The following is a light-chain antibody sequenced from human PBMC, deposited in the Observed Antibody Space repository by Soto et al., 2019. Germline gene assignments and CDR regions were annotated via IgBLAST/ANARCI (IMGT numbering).Light chain of an antibody. J-gene: IGKJ1*01. CDR1: QNVTTS. CDR3: QHYNSYSEA. Sequence: GDSVTITCRASQNVTTSMAWYQHKPGRAPKLLIFDVSNLESGVPSRFSGGGSGTDFTLTISSLHSDDFATYYYQHYNSYSEAFGQGTKVDIK. CDR2: DVS. V-gene: IGKV1-5*01.